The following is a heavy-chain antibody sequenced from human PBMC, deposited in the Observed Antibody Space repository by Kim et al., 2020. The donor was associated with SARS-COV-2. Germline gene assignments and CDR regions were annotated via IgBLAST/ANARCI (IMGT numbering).Heavy chain of an antibody. J-gene: IGHJ4*02. V-gene: IGHV3-74*01. CDR2: IDSDGSGT. CDR1: GFIFTNYW. Sequence: GGSLRLSCAASGFIFTNYWMHWVRQAPGKGPMWVSRIDSDGSGTSYADSVKGRFTISRDNAKNTLYLQMNSLRAEDTAMYYCTTDIEKWGQGAQVSVPA. CDR3: TTDIEK.